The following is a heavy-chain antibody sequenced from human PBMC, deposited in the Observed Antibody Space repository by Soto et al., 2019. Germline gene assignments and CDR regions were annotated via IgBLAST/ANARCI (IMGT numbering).Heavy chain of an antibody. Sequence: PGGSLRLSCAASGFTFSSYAMSWVRQAPGKGLEWVSTISGSGGSTYYADSVKGRFTISRDNSKNTLYLQMNSLRAEDTAVYYCAKDGYGSGSYLLFYYYYMDVWGKGTTVTVSS. V-gene: IGHV3-23*01. J-gene: IGHJ6*03. CDR2: ISGSGGST. CDR1: GFTFSSYA. D-gene: IGHD3-10*01. CDR3: AKDGYGSGSYLLFYYYYMDV.